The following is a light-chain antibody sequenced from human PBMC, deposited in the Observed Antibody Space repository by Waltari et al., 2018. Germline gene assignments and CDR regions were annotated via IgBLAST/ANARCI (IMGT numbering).Light chain of an antibody. CDR3: CSYAGSYTWV. CDR2: EGS. J-gene: IGLJ3*02. Sequence: QSALTQPAAVSGSPGQSITISCSGTGSVVGNYNLFSWYQQHPGKAPKLLIYEGSKRPSGVSDRFSGSQSDNTASLTISGLQAEDEADYYCCSYAGSYTWVFGGGTKLTVL. V-gene: IGLV2-23*01. CDR1: GSVVGNYNL.